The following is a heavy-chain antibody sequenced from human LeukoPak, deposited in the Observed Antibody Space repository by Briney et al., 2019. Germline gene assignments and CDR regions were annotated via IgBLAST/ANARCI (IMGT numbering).Heavy chain of an antibody. J-gene: IGHJ6*03. V-gene: IGHV3-21*04. CDR2: ITESGSYQ. D-gene: IGHD2-21*02. Sequence: PGGSLRLSCAVSGFTFSSYSMNWVRQAPGKGLEWVSSITESGSYQYYADSVKGRFTISRDNAKNSLYLQMNSLRAEDTALYYCARGVGGGDPKYYYMDVWGKGTTVTVSS. CDR3: ARGVGGGDPKYYYMDV. CDR1: GFTFSSYS.